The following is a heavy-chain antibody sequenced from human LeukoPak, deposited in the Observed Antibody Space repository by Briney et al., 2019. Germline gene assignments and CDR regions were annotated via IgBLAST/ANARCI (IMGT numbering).Heavy chain of an antibody. D-gene: IGHD3-16*01. CDR2: IYYSGST. CDR3: ARQGGRDDFDY. V-gene: IGHV4-59*08. CDR1: GGSISSYY. Sequence: SETLSLTCTVSGGSISSYYWSWIRQPPGKGLEWIGYIYYSGSTNYNPSLKSRVTISVDTSKNQFSLKLSSVTAADTAVYYCARQGGRDDFDYWGQGTLVTVSS. J-gene: IGHJ4*02.